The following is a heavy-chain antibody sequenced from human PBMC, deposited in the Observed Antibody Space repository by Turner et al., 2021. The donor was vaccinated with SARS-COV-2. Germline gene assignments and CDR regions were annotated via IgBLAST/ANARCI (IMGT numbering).Heavy chain of an antibody. CDR2: ISSSSSYI. D-gene: IGHD3-22*01. CDR3: ARVLRTYYYDSSGYYPGAVDY. Sequence: EVQLVESGGGLVKPGGSLRLSCEASGFTFSSYSMNWVRQAPGKGLEWVSSISSSSSYIYYADSVKGRFTISRDNAKNSLYLQMNSLRAEDTAVYYCARVLRTYYYDSSGYYPGAVDYWGQGTLVTVSS. J-gene: IGHJ4*02. CDR1: GFTFSSYS. V-gene: IGHV3-21*01.